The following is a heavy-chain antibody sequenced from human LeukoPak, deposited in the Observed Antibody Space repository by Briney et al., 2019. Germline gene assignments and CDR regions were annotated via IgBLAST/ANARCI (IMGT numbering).Heavy chain of an antibody. D-gene: IGHD1-26*01. Sequence: SETLSLTCTVSGGSISSGDYYWSWIRQPPGKGLEWIGYIYYSGSTYYNPSLKSRVTISVDTSKNQFSLKLSSVTAADTAVYYCARGYSGSYFRNYYYYYGMDVWGQGTTVTVSS. CDR1: GGSISSGDYY. CDR3: ARGYSGSYFRNYYYYYGMDV. V-gene: IGHV4-30-4*01. CDR2: IYYSGST. J-gene: IGHJ6*02.